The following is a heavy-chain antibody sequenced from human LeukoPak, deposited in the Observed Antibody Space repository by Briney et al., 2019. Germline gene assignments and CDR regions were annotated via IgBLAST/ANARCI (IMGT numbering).Heavy chain of an antibody. CDR1: GYTFTSYG. CDR2: VSAYNGNT. Sequence: ASVKVSCKASGYTFTSYGISWVRQAPGQGLEWMGWVSAYNGNTNYAQKLQGRVTMTTDTSTSTAYMELRSLRSDDTAVYYCARGVLGLRYFDWLGAFDIWGQGTMVTVSS. J-gene: IGHJ3*02. CDR3: ARGVLGLRYFDWLGAFDI. V-gene: IGHV1-18*01. D-gene: IGHD3-9*01.